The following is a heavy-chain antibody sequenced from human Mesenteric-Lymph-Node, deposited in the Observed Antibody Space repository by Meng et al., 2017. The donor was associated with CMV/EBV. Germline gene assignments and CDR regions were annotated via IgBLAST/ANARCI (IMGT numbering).Heavy chain of an antibody. CDR2: INPDGSTK. CDR3: TKDWGYNRFDP. D-gene: IGHD3-16*01. Sequence: GGSLTLSCVASGITFSSSWMTCVRQTPGKGLEWLANINPDGSTKNYVDSVKGRFTISRDNAKSSLYLQMYSLRVEDTAIYYCTKDWGYNRFDPWGQGTLVTVSS. CDR1: GITFSSSW. V-gene: IGHV3-7*01. J-gene: IGHJ5*02.